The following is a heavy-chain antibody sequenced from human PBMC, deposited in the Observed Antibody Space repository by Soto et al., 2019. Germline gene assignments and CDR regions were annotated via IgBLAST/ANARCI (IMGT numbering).Heavy chain of an antibody. CDR2: IYHSGST. CDR3: ARAADCSGGSCYFFLGY. V-gene: IGHV4-30-2*01. D-gene: IGHD2-15*01. Sequence: SETLSLTCAVSGGSISSGGYSWSWIRQPPGKGLEWIGYIYHSGSTYYNPSLKSRVTISVDRSKNQFSLKLSSVTAADTAVYYCARAADCSGGSCYFFLGYWGQGTLVTVSS. J-gene: IGHJ4*02. CDR1: GGSISSGGYS.